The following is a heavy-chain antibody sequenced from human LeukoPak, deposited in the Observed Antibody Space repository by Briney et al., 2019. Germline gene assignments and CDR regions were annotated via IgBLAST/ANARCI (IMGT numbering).Heavy chain of an antibody. Sequence: ASMKVSCKASGYTFTSYDMHWVRQAPGQGLEWMGIINPSGDSTSYAQKFQGRVTMTRDTSTSTVYMELSSLRSEDTAVYYCASVLYCGADCYSGRYFFDYWGQGTLVTVSS. CDR3: ASVLYCGADCYSGRYFFDY. D-gene: IGHD2-21*02. CDR1: GYTFTSYD. V-gene: IGHV1-46*01. J-gene: IGHJ4*02. CDR2: INPSGDST.